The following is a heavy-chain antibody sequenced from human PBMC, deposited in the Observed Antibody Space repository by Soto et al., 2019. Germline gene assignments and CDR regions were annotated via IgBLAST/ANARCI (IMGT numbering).Heavy chain of an antibody. J-gene: IGHJ6*02. Sequence: GGSLRLSCAASGFTFSSYGMHWVRQAPGKGLEWVAVIWYDGSNKYYADSVKGRFTISRDNSKNTLYLQMNSLRAEDTAVYYCARDGDIVVVPAAMPNYGMDVWGQGTTVTVSS. CDR3: ARDGDIVVVPAAMPNYGMDV. CDR1: GFTFSSYG. D-gene: IGHD2-2*01. V-gene: IGHV3-33*01. CDR2: IWYDGSNK.